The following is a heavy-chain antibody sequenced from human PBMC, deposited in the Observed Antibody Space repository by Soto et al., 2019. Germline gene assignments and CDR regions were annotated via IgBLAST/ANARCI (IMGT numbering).Heavy chain of an antibody. CDR1: GYTFTSYD. CDR2: MNPNSGNT. J-gene: IGHJ6*02. V-gene: IGHV1-8*01. CDR3: ARGRKGSSWSLRTGGMDV. Sequence: ASVKVSCKASGYTFTSYDINWVRQATGQGLEWMGWMNPNSGNTGYAQKFQGRVTMTRNTSINTAYMELSSLRSEDTAVYYCARGRKGSSWSLRTGGMDVWGQGTTVTVSS. D-gene: IGHD6-13*01.